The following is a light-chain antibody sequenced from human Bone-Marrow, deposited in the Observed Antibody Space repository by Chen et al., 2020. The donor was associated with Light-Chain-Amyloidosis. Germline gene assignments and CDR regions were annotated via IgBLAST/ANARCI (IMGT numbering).Light chain of an antibody. Sequence: EIRMTQSPDTLSVSPGGRATLSCRASQTISDKLAWYQQRPGRAPRILIYGGSTRATGIPDRFSGSRSGTDFTLTISGLQSEDSAIYYCQQYNQWPPLTFGGGTKVEL. J-gene: IGKJ4*01. CDR2: GGS. CDR1: QTISDK. V-gene: IGKV3D-15*01. CDR3: QQYNQWPPLT.